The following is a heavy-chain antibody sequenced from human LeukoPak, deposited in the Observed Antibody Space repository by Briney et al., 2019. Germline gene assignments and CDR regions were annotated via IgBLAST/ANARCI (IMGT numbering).Heavy chain of an antibody. V-gene: IGHV3-48*04. CDR1: GFTFSSYS. Sequence: GGSLRLSCAASGFTFSSYSMNWVRQAPGKGLEWVSYISSSGSTIYYADSVKGRFTISRDNAKNSLYLQMNSLRAEDTAVYYCARGGATIATGFDYWGQGTLVSVST. CDR3: ARGGATIATGFDY. D-gene: IGHD5-24*01. CDR2: ISSSGSTI. J-gene: IGHJ4*02.